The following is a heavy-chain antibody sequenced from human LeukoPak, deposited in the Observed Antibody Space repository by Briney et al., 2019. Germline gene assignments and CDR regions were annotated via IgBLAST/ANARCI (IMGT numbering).Heavy chain of an antibody. Sequence: PGGSLRLSCAASGFTFNTYSMNWVRQVPGKGLEWVSYISSSSSTIYYATSVRGRFTISRDNAKNSLYLQMNSLRDEDTAVYYCARGVEGSQYYDSSGKGNALDIWGQGTMVTVSS. J-gene: IGHJ3*02. V-gene: IGHV3-48*02. CDR2: ISSSSSTI. CDR1: GFTFNTYS. D-gene: IGHD3-22*01. CDR3: ARGVEGSQYYDSSGKGNALDI.